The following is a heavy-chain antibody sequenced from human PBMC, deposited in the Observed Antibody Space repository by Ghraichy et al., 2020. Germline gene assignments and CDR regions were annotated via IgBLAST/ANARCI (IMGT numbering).Heavy chain of an antibody. CDR1: GGSFSGYY. CDR3: ARGNLYYDFWSGYPPAAFDI. Sequence: SETLSLTCAVYGGSFSGYYWSWIRQPPGKGLEWIGEINHSGSTNYNPSLKSRVTISVDTSKNQFSLKLSSVTAADTAVYYCARGNLYYDFWSGYPPAAFDIWGQGTMVTVSS. J-gene: IGHJ3*02. D-gene: IGHD3-3*01. CDR2: INHSGST. V-gene: IGHV4-34*01.